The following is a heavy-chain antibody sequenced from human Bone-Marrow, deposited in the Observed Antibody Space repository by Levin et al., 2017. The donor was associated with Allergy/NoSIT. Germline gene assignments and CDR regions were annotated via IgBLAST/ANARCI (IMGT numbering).Heavy chain of an antibody. CDR2: IKQDGSQK. CDR1: GFTFSSYW. J-gene: IGHJ4*02. D-gene: IGHD1-26*01. CDR3: ARDGVWVGATVDY. V-gene: IGHV3-7*01. Sequence: SCAASGFTFSSYWMSWVRQAPGKGLEWLANIKQDGSQKQYVDSVRGRFTISRDNAKNSLYLQMNSLRAEDTAVYYCARDGVWVGATVDYWGQGTLLTVSS.